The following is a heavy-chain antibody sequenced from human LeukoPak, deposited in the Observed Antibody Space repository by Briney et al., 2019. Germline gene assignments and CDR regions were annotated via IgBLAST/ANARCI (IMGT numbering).Heavy chain of an antibody. CDR2: IREDGSIQ. J-gene: IGHJ4*02. Sequence: GGSLRLSCVASGFTFSSYWMTWVRQAPGKGLEWLANIREDGSIQYYLDSVRGRFTISRDNAKTSVYLQLNSLRADDTAVYYCARDVWTGVAVSDYWGQGTLVTVS. D-gene: IGHD6-19*01. CDR1: GFTFSSYW. CDR3: ARDVWTGVAVSDY. V-gene: IGHV3-7*01.